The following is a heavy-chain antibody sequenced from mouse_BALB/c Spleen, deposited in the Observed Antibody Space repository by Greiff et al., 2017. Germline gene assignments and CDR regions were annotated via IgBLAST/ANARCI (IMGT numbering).Heavy chain of an antibody. CDR2: ISNGGGST. CDR3: ARQDYYGSSGVDY. V-gene: IGHV5-12-2*01. CDR1: GFTFSSYG. D-gene: IGHD1-1*01. Sequence: EVKLVESGGDLVKPGGSLKLSCAASGFTFSSYGMSWVRQTPDKRLEWVAYISNGGGSTYYPDTVKGRFTISRDNAKNTLYLQMSSLKSEDTAMYYCARQDYYGSSGVDYWGQGTTLTVSS. J-gene: IGHJ2*01.